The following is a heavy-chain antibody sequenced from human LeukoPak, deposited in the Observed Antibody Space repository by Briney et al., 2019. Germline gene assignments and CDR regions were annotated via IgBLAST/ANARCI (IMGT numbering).Heavy chain of an antibody. V-gene: IGHV4-30-4*01. CDR1: GGSISSGDYY. Sequence: SQTLSLTCTVSGGSISSGDYYWSWIRQPPGKGLEWIGYIYCSGSTYHNPSLKSRVTISVDTSKNQFSLKLSSVTAADTAVYYCARERGYYGMDVWGQGTTVTVSS. CDR3: ARERGYYGMDV. CDR2: IYCSGST. J-gene: IGHJ6*02.